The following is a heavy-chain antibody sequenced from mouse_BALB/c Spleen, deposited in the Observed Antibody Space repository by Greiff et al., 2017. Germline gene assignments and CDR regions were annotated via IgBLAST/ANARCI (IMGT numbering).Heavy chain of an antibody. CDR3: ARHEGMITTVWYFDV. J-gene: IGHJ1*01. V-gene: IGHV5-12-2*01. CDR1: GFTFSSYT. Sequence: EVKLMESGGGLVQPGGSLKLSCAASGFTFSSYTMSWVRQTPEKRLEWVAYISNGGGSTYYPDTVKGRFTISRDNAKNTLYLQMSSLKSEDTAMYYCARHEGMITTVWYFDVWGAGTTVTVSS. D-gene: IGHD2-4*01. CDR2: ISNGGGST.